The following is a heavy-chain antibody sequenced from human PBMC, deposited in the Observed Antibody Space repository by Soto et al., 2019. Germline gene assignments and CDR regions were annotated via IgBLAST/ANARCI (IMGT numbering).Heavy chain of an antibody. D-gene: IGHD3-3*01. Sequence: QVQLVESGGGVVQPGRSLRLSCAASGFTFSSYGMHWVRQAPGKGLEWVAVIWYDGSNKYYADSVKGRFTISRDNSKKTLYLQMKSLRAEDKAVYYCARDRNDFWSGSADAFDIWGQGTMVTVSS. CDR2: IWYDGSNK. V-gene: IGHV3-33*01. J-gene: IGHJ3*02. CDR3: ARDRNDFWSGSADAFDI. CDR1: GFTFSSYG.